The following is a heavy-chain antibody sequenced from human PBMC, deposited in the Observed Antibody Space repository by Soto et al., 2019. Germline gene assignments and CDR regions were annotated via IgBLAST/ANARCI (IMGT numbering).Heavy chain of an antibody. J-gene: IGHJ6*02. Sequence: SETLSLTCTVSGGSMTNYYWSWIRQPPGKGLEWIGYIYYSGSTNYNPSLKSRVTISVDTSKNQFSLKLSSVTAADTAVYYCARHPSRRYYDSSVYYYPLVYGMDGWGQGTTVTVAS. CDR1: GGSMTNYY. CDR3: ARHPSRRYYDSSVYYYPLVYGMDG. D-gene: IGHD3-22*01. V-gene: IGHV4-59*08. CDR2: IYYSGST.